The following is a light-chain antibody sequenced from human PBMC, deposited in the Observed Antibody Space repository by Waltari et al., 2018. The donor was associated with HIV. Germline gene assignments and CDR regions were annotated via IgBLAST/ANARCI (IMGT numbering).Light chain of an antibody. Sequence: QSVLTQPPSVSGAPGQRVTISCPGSSSNLGVDSDVKWYQHLPGTAPKLLIYSNDNRPSGVPDRFSGSKSGTSASLAITGLQAEDEADYYCQSYDSSLSGHVFGSGTKVTVL. CDR3: QSYDSSLSGHV. J-gene: IGLJ1*01. V-gene: IGLV1-40*01. CDR1: SSNLGVDSD. CDR2: SND.